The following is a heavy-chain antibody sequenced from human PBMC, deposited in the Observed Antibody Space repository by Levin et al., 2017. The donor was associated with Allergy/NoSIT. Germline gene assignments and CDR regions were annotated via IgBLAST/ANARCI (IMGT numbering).Heavy chain of an antibody. Sequence: GGSLRLSCAASGFTFSSYAMHWVRQAPGKGLEWVAVISYDGSNKYYADSVKGRFTISRDNSKNTLYLQMNSLRAEDTAVYYCARDLEVYGDYAWYFDLWGRGTLVTVSS. CDR2: ISYDGSNK. V-gene: IGHV3-30-3*01. CDR1: GFTFSSYA. D-gene: IGHD4-17*01. CDR3: ARDLEVYGDYAWYFDL. J-gene: IGHJ2*01.